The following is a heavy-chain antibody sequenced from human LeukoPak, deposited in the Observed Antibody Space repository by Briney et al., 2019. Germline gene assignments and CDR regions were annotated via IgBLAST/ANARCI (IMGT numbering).Heavy chain of an antibody. CDR3: ARVNPRYYYYGMDV. CDR2: IYSGGST. CDR1: GFTVSSNY. Sequence: GGSLRLSCAASGFTVSSNYMGWVRQAPGKGLEWVSVIYSGGSTYYADSVKGRFTISRDNSKNTLYLQMNSLRAEDTAVYYCARVNPRYYYYGMDVWGQGTTVTVSS. J-gene: IGHJ6*02. V-gene: IGHV3-53*01.